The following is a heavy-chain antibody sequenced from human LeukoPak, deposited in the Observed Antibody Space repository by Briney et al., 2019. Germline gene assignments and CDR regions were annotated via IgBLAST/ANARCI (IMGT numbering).Heavy chain of an antibody. V-gene: IGHV3-23*01. J-gene: IGHJ4*02. CDR1: GFTFTSYG. D-gene: IGHD2-15*01. CDR3: ARDLDYSVFDY. CDR2: ISGSGDST. Sequence: GGTLRLSCAASGFTFTSYGMTWVRQAPGKGLEWVSGISGSGDSTYYADSVKGRFTISRDKSKNTVYLQMNSLRAEDTAVYYCARDLDYSVFDYWGQGTLVTVSS.